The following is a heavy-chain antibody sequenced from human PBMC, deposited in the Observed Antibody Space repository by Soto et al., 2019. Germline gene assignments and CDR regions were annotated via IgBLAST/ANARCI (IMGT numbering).Heavy chain of an antibody. CDR2: LYYSGST. D-gene: IGHD2-15*01. J-gene: IGHJ6*02. V-gene: IGHV4-59*13. CDR1: GGSISSYY. Sequence: KASETLSLTGTVSGGSISSYYWSCIRPPPGNGLEWIGYLYYSGSTNYNPSLKRRVTISVDTSKNQFYLKLSSVTAADTAVYYCARGRGYCSGGSCSLFLYYYYGMDVWGQGTTVTVSS. CDR3: ARGRGYCSGGSCSLFLYYYYGMDV.